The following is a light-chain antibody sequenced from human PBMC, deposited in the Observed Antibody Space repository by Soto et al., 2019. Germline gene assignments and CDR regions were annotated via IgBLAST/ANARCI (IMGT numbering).Light chain of an antibody. CDR2: EVS. V-gene: IGLV2-14*01. Sequence: QSALTQPASVSGSPGQSITIACTGTSSDVGGYNYVSWYQQHPGKAPKLMIYEVSNRPSGVSNRFSGYKSGNTASLTISGLQAEDEADYYFSSYTSSSTYVFGTGTKVTVL. CDR3: SSYTSSSTYV. J-gene: IGLJ1*01. CDR1: SSDVGGYNY.